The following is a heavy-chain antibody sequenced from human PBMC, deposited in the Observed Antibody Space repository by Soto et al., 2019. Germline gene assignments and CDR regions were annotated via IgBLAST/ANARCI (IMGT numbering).Heavy chain of an antibody. V-gene: IGHV1-46*01. J-gene: IGHJ3*02. CDR1: GCTFTSYY. Sequence: ASVKVSCKASGCTFTSYYMHWVRQAPGQGLEWMGIINPSGGSTSYAQKFQGRVTMTRDTSTSTVYMELSSLRSEDTAVYYCARDQGDYYDSSGYLGPFDAFDIWGQGTMVTVSS. CDR2: INPSGGST. CDR3: ARDQGDYYDSSGYLGPFDAFDI. D-gene: IGHD3-22*01.